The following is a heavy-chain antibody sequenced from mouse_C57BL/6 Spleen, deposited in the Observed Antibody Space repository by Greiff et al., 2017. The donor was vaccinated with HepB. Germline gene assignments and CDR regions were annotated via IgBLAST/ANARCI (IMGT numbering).Heavy chain of an antibody. CDR2: IRNKANGYTT. D-gene: IGHD1-3*01. Sequence: EVHLVESGGGLVQPGGSLSLSCAASGFTFTDYYMSWVRQPPGKALEWLGFIRNKANGYTTEYSASVKGRFTISRDNSQSILYLQMNALRAEDSATYYCARYIYRTGFAYWGQGTLVTVSA. CDR3: ARYIYRTGFAY. J-gene: IGHJ3*01. CDR1: GFTFTDYY. V-gene: IGHV7-3*01.